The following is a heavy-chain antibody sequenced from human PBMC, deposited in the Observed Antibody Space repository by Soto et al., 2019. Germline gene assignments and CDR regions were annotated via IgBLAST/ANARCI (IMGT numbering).Heavy chain of an antibody. CDR2: IKQDGSEK. V-gene: IGHV3-7*01. J-gene: IGHJ3*02. CDR3: ARDWGIVLMVYANYDAFYI. Sequence: EVQLVESGGGLVQPGGSLRLSCAASGFTFSSYWMSWVRQAPGKGLEWVANIKQDGSEKYYVDSVKGRFTISRDNAKNSLYLQMNSLRAEDTAVYYCARDWGIVLMVYANYDAFYIWGQGTMVTVSS. D-gene: IGHD2-8*01. CDR1: GFTFSSYW.